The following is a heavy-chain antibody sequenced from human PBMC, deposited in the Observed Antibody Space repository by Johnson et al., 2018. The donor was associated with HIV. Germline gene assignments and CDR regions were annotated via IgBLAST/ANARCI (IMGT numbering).Heavy chain of an antibody. V-gene: IGHV3-33*06. CDR3: AKDQYGSSGRYAFDI. D-gene: IGHD3-10*01. CDR1: GFTFSSYG. Sequence: QVQLVESGGGVVQPGRSLRLSCAASGFTFSSYGMHWVRQAPGKGLEWVAVMWFDGSNKYYADSVKGLFTIPRDNSKNTLYLQMNSLRAEDTAVYYCAKDQYGSSGRYAFDIWGQGTMVTVSS. CDR2: MWFDGSNK. J-gene: IGHJ3*02.